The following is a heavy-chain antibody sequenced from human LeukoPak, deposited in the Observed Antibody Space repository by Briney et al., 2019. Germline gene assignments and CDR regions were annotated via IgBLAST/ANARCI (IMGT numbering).Heavy chain of an antibody. D-gene: IGHD3-9*01. CDR2: ISGSGGGT. CDR3: ARDPYNILTGPYFDY. V-gene: IGHV3-23*01. J-gene: IGHJ4*02. CDR1: GFTFSNYA. Sequence: GGSLRLSCAASGFTFSNYAMTCVRQAPGKGLEWVSVISGSGGGTYYADSVKGRFTISRDNAKNTVYLQMNSLRAEDTAVYYCARDPYNILTGPYFDYWGQGTLVTVSS.